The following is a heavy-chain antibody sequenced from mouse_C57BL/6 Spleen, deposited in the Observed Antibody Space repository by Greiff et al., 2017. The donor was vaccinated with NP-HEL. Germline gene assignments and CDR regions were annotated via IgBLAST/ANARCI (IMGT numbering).Heavy chain of an antibody. CDR1: GYSITSGYY. D-gene: IGHD3-2*02. CDR3: ARRGSSGPFDY. J-gene: IGHJ2*01. CDR2: ISYDGSN. Sequence: EVQVVESGPGLVKPSQSLSLTCSVTGYSITSGYYWNWIRQFPGNKLEWMGYISYDGSNNYNPSLKNRISITRDTSKNQFFLKLNSVTTEDTATYYCARRGSSGPFDYWGQGTTLTVSS. V-gene: IGHV3-6*01.